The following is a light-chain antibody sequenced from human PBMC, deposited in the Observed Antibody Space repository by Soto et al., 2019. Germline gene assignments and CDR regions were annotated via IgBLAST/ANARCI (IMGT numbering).Light chain of an antibody. CDR1: QSISNY. CDR3: QQSYSTPYT. CDR2: GAS. J-gene: IGKJ2*01. Sequence: DIQMTHSPPSLSASVGARVTITCRATQSISNYLNWYQQKPGKAPILLIYGASSLESGVPSRFSGSGSGTDFTLTIASLQPEDFGTYYCQQSYSTPYTFGQGTKLEIK. V-gene: IGKV1-39*01.